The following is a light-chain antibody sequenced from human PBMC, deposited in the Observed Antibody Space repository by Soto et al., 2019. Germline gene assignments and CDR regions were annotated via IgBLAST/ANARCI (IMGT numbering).Light chain of an antibody. J-gene: IGLJ1*01. CDR2: EVS. V-gene: IGLV2-8*01. Sequence: QSVLTQPPSASGSPGQSVTISCTGTGSDVGAHNYVSWYQQLPGKAPKLIIYEVSKRPSGVPDRFSGSKSGNTASLTVSVSQAEDEADDYYTSYSGADSFFDVFGTGTKLTVL. CDR1: GSDVGAHNY. CDR3: TSYSGADSFFDV.